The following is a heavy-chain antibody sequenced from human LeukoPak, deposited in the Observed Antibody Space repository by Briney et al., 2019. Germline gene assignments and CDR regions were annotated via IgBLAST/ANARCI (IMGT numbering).Heavy chain of an antibody. D-gene: IGHD6-6*01. V-gene: IGHV1-69*13. J-gene: IGHJ4*02. Sequence: ASVKVSCKASGGTFSSYAISWVRQAPGQGLEWMGGIIPILGTANYAQKFQGRVTITADESTSTAYMELSSLRSEDTAVYYCASLPLEYSSSSGEDYWGQGTLVTVSS. CDR3: ASLPLEYSSSSGEDY. CDR2: IIPILGTA. CDR1: GGTFSSYA.